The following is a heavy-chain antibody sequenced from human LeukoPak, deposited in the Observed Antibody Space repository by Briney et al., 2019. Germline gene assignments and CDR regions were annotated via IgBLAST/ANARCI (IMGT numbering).Heavy chain of an antibody. V-gene: IGHV3-33*01. Sequence: GGSLRLSCAASGFTFSTHAMHWVRQAPGKGLEWVAVIWSDGSSKYYADSVKGRFSISRDNSKNTLFLDMSSLRVEESAVYYSVRDRGSGYSYGMYYYFYGVDVWGQGTTVTVSS. CDR2: IWSDGSSK. J-gene: IGHJ6*02. CDR3: VRDRGSGYSYGMYYYFYGVDV. D-gene: IGHD5-18*01. CDR1: GFTFSTHA.